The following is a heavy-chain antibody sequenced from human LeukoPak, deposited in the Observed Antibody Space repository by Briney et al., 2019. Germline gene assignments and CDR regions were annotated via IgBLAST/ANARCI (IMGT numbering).Heavy chain of an antibody. Sequence: PSETLSLTCAVCGGSFSSYNWTWIRQPPGKGLEWIGEINHSVRTNHNPTLKSRVTISVDTSKNQFSLKRSSVTAADTAVYYCARRNYYGSGSYYELGFDYWGQGTLVTVSS. D-gene: IGHD3-10*01. V-gene: IGHV4-34*01. CDR1: GGSFSSYN. CDR3: ARRNYYGSGSYYELGFDY. J-gene: IGHJ4*02. CDR2: INHSVRT.